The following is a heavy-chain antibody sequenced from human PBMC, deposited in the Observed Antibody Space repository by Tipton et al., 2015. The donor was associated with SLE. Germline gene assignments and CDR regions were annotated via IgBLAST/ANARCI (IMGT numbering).Heavy chain of an antibody. D-gene: IGHD5-24*01. CDR3: ARSRCHRGMAM. Sequence: SLRLSCAASGFTLSDFWIHWVRQVPGKGLVWVSRIDSDGSDTIYADSVSGRFTISRDNAKNTLYLQINSLRAEDTSVYYCARSRCHRGMAMWGRRTLASVSS. CDR1: GFTLSDFW. CDR2: IDSDGSDT. J-gene: IGHJ1*01. V-gene: IGHV3-74*01.